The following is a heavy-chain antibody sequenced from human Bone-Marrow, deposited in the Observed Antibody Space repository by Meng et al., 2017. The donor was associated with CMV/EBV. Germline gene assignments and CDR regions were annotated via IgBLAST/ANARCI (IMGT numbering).Heavy chain of an antibody. CDR2: IRYDASDK. CDR1: GFNFSSYG. D-gene: IGHD2-2*02. V-gene: IGHV3-30*02. Sequence: GESLKISCAASGFNFSSYGMHWVRQAPGKGLEWVAFIRYDASDKYYAHSVKGRFTISRDNAKNTLYLQMNSLRAEDTAVYYCARDPYCSSTSCYMGGSGWYYYYYGMDVWGQGTTVTVSS. CDR3: ARDPYCSSTSCYMGGSGWYYYYYGMDV. J-gene: IGHJ6*02.